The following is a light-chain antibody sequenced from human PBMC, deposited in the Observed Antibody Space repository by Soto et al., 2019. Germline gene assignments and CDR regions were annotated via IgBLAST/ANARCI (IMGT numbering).Light chain of an antibody. Sequence: QYALTQPASVSGSPGQSITISCTGTNSDVGSHNFVSWYQQYPGKSPKLLIYEASKRPSGLSNRFSGSKSGNTASLPISGLQAEDEADYYCCSLTNGATWVFGGGTQLTV. J-gene: IGLJ3*02. CDR2: EAS. CDR1: NSDVGSHNF. V-gene: IGLV2-23*01. CDR3: CSLTNGATWV.